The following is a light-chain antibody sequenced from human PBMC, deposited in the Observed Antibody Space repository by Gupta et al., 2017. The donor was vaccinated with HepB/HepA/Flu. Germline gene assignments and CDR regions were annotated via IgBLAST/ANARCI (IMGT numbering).Light chain of an antibody. J-gene: IGKJ2*01. CDR1: QSLLYSAKNKDY. CDR3: QQYYTTPYT. Sequence: DIVMTQSPESLAVSLGEGATINCKSSQSLLYSAKNKDYLAWYQQKPGQPPKLLIYWASTRESGAPDRFSGSGSGTDFTLTISSLQAEDVAVYYCQQYYTTPYTFGQGTKLEIK. CDR2: WAS. V-gene: IGKV4-1*01.